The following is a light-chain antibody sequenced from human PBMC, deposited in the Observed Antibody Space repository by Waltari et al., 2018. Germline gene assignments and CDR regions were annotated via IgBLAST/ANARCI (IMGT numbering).Light chain of an antibody. Sequence: DIQMTQSPSTLSASVGDRCTITCRASQSISSWLAWYQQKPGKAPKLRIYKASSLESGVPSRFSGSGSGTEFTLTITSLQPDDFATYYCQQYDSYSATFGQGTKVEI. CDR1: QSISSW. V-gene: IGKV1-5*03. J-gene: IGKJ1*01. CDR3: QQYDSYSAT. CDR2: KAS.